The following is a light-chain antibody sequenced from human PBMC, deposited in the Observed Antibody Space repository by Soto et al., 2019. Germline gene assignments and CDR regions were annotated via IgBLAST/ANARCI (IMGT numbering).Light chain of an antibody. Sequence: TQPPSVSCSPLQSGTISCSGSSSDIGSNADNLYQHLPGTAPKLLIYSNNPRPSGVHDRFSGSKSGTSASLAISGLQSEDEADYYCATWDDSLTCYVFATGTKVTV. J-gene: IGLJ1*01. CDR1: SSDIGSNA. V-gene: IGLV1-44*01. CDR2: SNN. CDR3: ATWDDSLTCYV.